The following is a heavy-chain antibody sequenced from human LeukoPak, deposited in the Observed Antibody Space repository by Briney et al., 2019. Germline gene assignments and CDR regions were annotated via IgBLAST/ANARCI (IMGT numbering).Heavy chain of an antibody. V-gene: IGHV4-34*01. CDR3: ARGRTVLDIVVVPAAHFDY. D-gene: IGHD2-2*03. CDR2: FNHSGST. CDR1: GGSFSGYY. J-gene: IGHJ4*02. Sequence: SETLSLTCAVYGGSFSGYYWSWIRQPPGKGLEWIGDFNHSGSTNYNPSLKSRVTISVDTSKNQFSLKLSSVTAADTAVYYCARGRTVLDIVVVPAAHFDYWGQGTLVTVSS.